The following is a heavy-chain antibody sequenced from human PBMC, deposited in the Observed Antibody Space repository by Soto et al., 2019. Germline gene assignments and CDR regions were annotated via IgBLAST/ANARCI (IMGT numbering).Heavy chain of an antibody. CDR2: IYYSGST. V-gene: IGHV4-59*01. CDR3: ASSPSFGVSSKPFDY. CDR1: GGSISSYY. Sequence: SETLSLTCTVSGGSISSYYWSWIRQPPGKGLEWIGYIYYSGSTNYNPSLKSRVTISVDTSKNQFSLKLSSVTAADTAVYYCASSPSFGVSSKPFDYWGQGTLVTVSS. D-gene: IGHD3-10*01. J-gene: IGHJ4*02.